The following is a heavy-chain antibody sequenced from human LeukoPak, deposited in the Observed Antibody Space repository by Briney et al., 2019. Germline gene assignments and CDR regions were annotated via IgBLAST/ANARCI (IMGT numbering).Heavy chain of an antibody. CDR2: IYYSGST. D-gene: IGHD3-16*01. Sequence: SETLSLTCTVSGGSISSYYWSWIRQPPGKGLEWIGYIYYSGSTNYNPSLKSRVTISVDTSKNQFSLQLNSVTPEDTAIYYCARMLSDAFDIWGQGTVVTVSS. J-gene: IGHJ3*02. CDR1: GGSISSYY. CDR3: ARMLSDAFDI. V-gene: IGHV4-59*12.